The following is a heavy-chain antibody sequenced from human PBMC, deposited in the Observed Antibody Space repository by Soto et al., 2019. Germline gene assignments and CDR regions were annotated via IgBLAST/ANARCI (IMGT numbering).Heavy chain of an antibody. V-gene: IGHV4-59*01. CDR1: GGSISSYY. CDR3: ARLGSSSLYYMDV. J-gene: IGHJ6*03. CDR2: IYYSGST. D-gene: IGHD6-13*01. Sequence: SETLSLTCTVSGGSISSYYWSWIRQPPGKGLEWIGYIYYSGSTNYNPSLKSRVTISVDTSKNQFSLKLSSVTAADTAVYYCARLGSSSLYYMDVWGKGTTVTVS.